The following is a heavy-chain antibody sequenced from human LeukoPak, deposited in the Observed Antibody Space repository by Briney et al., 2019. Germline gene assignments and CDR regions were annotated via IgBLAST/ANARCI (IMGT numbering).Heavy chain of an antibody. D-gene: IGHD3-16*01. V-gene: IGHV4-59*01. J-gene: IGHJ4*02. CDR1: GGSISSYY. CDR2: IYYSGST. Sequence: SETLSLTCTVSGGSISSYYWSWIRQPPGKGLEWIGYIYYSGSTNYNPSLKSRVTTSVDTSKNQFSLKLSSVTAADTAVYYCARATPGDPHLDYWGQGTLVTVSS. CDR3: ARATPGDPHLDY.